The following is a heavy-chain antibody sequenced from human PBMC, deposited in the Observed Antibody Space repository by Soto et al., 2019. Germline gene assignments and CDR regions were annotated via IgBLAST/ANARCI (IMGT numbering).Heavy chain of an antibody. CDR2: ISAYNGNT. CDR1: GYTCSSYG. J-gene: IGHJ5*02. V-gene: IGHV1-18*01. Sequence: ASVKVSCKASGYTCSSYGISWVRQAPRQGLEWMGWISAYNGNTNYAQKFQGRVTMTTDTSTSTAYMELRSLRYDDTAVYYCARDVTVGIVGYNWSDPWGKGTLVTVSS. D-gene: IGHD1-26*01. CDR3: ARDVTVGIVGYNWSDP.